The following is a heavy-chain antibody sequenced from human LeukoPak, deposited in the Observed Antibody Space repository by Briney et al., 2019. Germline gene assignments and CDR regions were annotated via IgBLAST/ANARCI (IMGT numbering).Heavy chain of an antibody. CDR2: VYNSGST. CDR3: TRGSIAYYYMDV. J-gene: IGHJ6*03. Sequence: SETLSLTCTVSGGSIRSYYWSWIRQPPGKGLEWIGYVYNSGSTNYNPSLKSRVSISVDTSKNQFSLKLSSVTAADTAVYYCTRGSIAYYYMDVWGKGTTVTISS. D-gene: IGHD3-22*01. CDR1: GGSIRSYY. V-gene: IGHV4-59*01.